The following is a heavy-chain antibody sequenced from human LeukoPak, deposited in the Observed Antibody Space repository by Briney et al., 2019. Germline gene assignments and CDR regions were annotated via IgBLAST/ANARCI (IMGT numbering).Heavy chain of an antibody. D-gene: IGHD6-6*01. CDR1: GGTFSSYA. J-gene: IGHJ5*02. Sequence: ASVKVSCKASGGTFSSYAISWVRQAPGQGLEWMGIINPSGGSSSYAQKFQGRVTMTRDTSTSTVYMELSSLRSEDTAVYYCAREVSGSSSSATVVLGNWFDPWGQGTLVTVSS. V-gene: IGHV1-46*01. CDR2: INPSGGSS. CDR3: AREVSGSSSSATVVLGNWFDP.